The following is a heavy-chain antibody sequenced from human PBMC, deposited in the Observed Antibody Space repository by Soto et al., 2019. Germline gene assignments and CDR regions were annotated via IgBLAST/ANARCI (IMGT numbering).Heavy chain of an antibody. CDR2: IIPIFDTI. Sequence: QVQLLQSGAEVKKPGSSVKVSCKASGATFSRFAFSWVRQAPVQGLEWMGVIIPIFDTIKFAQKFQGRVTFTADESTGTAYMELSSLTSEDTAVYYCASPLKWSGYYIAFDYWGQGTLVIVSS. CDR3: ASPLKWSGYYIAFDY. D-gene: IGHD3-3*01. V-gene: IGHV1-69*01. CDR1: GATFSRFA. J-gene: IGHJ4*02.